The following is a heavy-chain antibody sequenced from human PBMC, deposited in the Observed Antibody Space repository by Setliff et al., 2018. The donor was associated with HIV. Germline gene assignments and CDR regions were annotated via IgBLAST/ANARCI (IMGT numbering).Heavy chain of an antibody. V-gene: IGHV4-4*09. J-gene: IGHJ4*02. D-gene: IGHD5-18*01. CDR2: IYSSGST. CDR1: GGSFSTYY. Sequence: SETLSLTCGVYGGSFSTYYWSWIRQSPGKGLEWIGYIYSSGSTNFNPPLQSRVTISVDTSKNLFSLKLSSVTAADTAVYYCARRDGYSYGFYFDYWGQGTLVTVSS. CDR3: ARRDGYSYGFYFDY.